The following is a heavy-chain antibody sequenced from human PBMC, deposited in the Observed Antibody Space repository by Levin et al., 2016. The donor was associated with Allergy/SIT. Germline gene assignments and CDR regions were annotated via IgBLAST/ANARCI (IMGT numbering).Heavy chain of an antibody. CDR2: IYTSGST. V-gene: IGHV4-61*02. Sequence: SETLSLTCTVSGGSISSGSYYWSWIRQPAGKGLEWIGRIYTSGSTNYNPSLKSRVTISVDTSKNQFSLKLSSVTAADTAVYYCARVNPSKRGGMDVWGQGTTVTVSS. CDR1: GGSISSGSYY. CDR3: ARVNPSKRGGMDV. J-gene: IGHJ6*02.